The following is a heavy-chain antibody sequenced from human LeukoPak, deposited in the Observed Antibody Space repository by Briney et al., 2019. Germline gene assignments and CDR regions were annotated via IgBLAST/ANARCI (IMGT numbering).Heavy chain of an antibody. CDR3: AREINYYDSSGYRRYFDY. J-gene: IGHJ4*02. CDR1: KFNFNSYG. Sequence: GGSLRLSCTTSKFNFNSYGMTWVRQAPGRGLEWVSSISGSGGSTQYAASVQGRFTISRDNSKNTLYLQMNSLRAEDTAVYYCAREINYYDSSGYRRYFDYWGQGTLVTVSS. V-gene: IGHV3-23*01. CDR2: ISGSGGST. D-gene: IGHD3-22*01.